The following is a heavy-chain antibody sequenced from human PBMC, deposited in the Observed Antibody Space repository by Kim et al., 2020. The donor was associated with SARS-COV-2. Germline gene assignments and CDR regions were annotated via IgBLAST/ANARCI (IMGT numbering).Heavy chain of an antibody. Sequence: FYAGSVKGRFTISRDNSKNTLHLQMDSLSAGDTAIYYCAKGSGNRCSDYWGQGTLVTVSS. V-gene: IGHV3-23*01. J-gene: IGHJ4*02. D-gene: IGHD2-15*01. CDR3: AKGSGNRCSDY.